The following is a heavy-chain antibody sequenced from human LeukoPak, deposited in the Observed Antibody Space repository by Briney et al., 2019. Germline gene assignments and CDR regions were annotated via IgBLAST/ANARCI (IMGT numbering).Heavy chain of an antibody. CDR2: VSNDGSKK. Sequence: GGPLTLSCVASEFRFSTYAMHWLRQPPGKGLEWVAIVSNDGSKKYYAVSVKGRYAISRDNSKNTIYFQMNSRRFDDSAVYYCSRSLERPELHFCDLWGEGTGVSVS. CDR1: EFRFSTYA. D-gene: IGHD1-14*01. J-gene: IGHJ5*02. V-gene: IGHV3-30*09. CDR3: SRSLERPELHFCDL.